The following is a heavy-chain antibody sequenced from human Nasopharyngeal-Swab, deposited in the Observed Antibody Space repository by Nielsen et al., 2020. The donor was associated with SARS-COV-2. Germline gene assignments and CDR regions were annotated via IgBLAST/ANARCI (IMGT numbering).Heavy chain of an antibody. CDR3: TRDQGGGDPYDS. CDR1: GYTFTRYY. CDR2: INPGGGSA. V-gene: IGHV1-46*01. J-gene: IGHJ4*02. D-gene: IGHD2-21*02. Sequence: ASVKVSCKASGYTFTRYYIHWVRQAPGQGLEWMGIINPGGGSARYSQNFQGRVTMTRDTSTSTVYMEVRSLRSEDTAVYYCTRDQGGGDPYDSWGQGTLVTVSS.